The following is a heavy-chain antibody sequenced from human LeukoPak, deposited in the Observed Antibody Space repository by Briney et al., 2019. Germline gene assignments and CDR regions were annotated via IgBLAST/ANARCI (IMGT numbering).Heavy chain of an antibody. Sequence: SETLSLTCTVSGGSISSYYWSWIRQPPGKGLEWIGYIYYSGSTNYNPSLKSRVTISVDTSKNQFSLKLSSVTAADTAVYYCAREGRAAAGTFDYWGQGTLVTVSS. V-gene: IGHV4-59*01. CDR1: GGSISSYY. CDR2: IYYSGST. CDR3: AREGRAAAGTFDY. J-gene: IGHJ4*02. D-gene: IGHD6-13*01.